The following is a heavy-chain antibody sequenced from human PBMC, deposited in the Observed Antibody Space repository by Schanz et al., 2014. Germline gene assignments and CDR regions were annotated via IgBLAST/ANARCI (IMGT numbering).Heavy chain of an antibody. CDR2: ISASGGTT. Sequence: EVQLLESGGGLVQPGGSLRLSCAASGFTFSAYAMTWVRQIPGKGLEWVSAISASGGTTYYADSVKGRFTISRDNSKNLLYLQMNSLRVEDTAIYYCARDSNGDDGYRFWFDSWGQGILVTVSS. CDR1: GFTFSAYA. D-gene: IGHD4-17*01. J-gene: IGHJ5*01. V-gene: IGHV3-23*01. CDR3: ARDSNGDDGYRFWFDS.